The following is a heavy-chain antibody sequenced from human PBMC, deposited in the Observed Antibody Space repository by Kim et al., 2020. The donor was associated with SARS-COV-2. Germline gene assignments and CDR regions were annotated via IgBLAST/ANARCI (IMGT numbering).Heavy chain of an antibody. CDR3: ARGARFLEWALHQY. D-gene: IGHD3-3*01. V-gene: IGHV1-3*01. J-gene: IGHJ4*02. Sequence: QKFQGRVTITRDTSGSTAYMELSSLRSEDTAVYYCARGARFLEWALHQYWGQGTLVTVSS.